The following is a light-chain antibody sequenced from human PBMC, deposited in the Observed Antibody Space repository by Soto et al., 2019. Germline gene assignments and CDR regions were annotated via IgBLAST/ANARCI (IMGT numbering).Light chain of an antibody. V-gene: IGKV4-1*01. CDR1: HHLLYSSDNKKY. CDR3: MQALQTPPE. Sequence: IVLPQSPDSLAVALGERATIHCNSRHHLLYSSDNKKYLSWYQQRPGPPPKLLFYWASNRASGVPDMCGSGGAVAYFTLKISRVDAEFVGVYCCMQALQTPPEFGGGTKVDIK. CDR2: WAS. J-gene: IGKJ4*01.